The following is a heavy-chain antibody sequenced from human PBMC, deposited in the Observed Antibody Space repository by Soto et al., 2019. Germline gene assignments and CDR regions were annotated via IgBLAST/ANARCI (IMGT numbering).Heavy chain of an antibody. J-gene: IGHJ4*02. CDR2: ISGNGNSA. V-gene: IGHV3-23*01. CDR1: GFTFRDYA. CDR3: RKERRGSGWSVCNF. D-gene: IGHD6-19*01. Sequence: PRGSLRLSGAASGFTFRDYAMNWVRLSPGKGLEWVSDISGNGNSARYADSVKGRFTISRDNSKDTLYLQMNSLRVDDTAVYYCRKERRGSGWSVCNFWGQGSLVTVSA.